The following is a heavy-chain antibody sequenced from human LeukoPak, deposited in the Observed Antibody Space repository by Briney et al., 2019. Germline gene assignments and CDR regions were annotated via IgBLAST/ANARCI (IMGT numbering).Heavy chain of an antibody. Sequence: SETLSLTCTVSGGSISSYYWSWIRQPAGKGLEWIGRIYTSGSTNYNPSLKSRVTMSVDTSKNQFSLKLSSVTAADTAVYYCARDRQQWLVRGAFDIWGQGTMVTVSS. V-gene: IGHV4-4*07. CDR3: ARDRQQWLVRGAFDI. CDR2: IYTSGST. J-gene: IGHJ3*02. D-gene: IGHD6-19*01. CDR1: GGSISSYY.